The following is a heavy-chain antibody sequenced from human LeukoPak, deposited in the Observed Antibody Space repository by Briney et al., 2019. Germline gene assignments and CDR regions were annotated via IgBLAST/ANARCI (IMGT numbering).Heavy chain of an antibody. D-gene: IGHD4-17*01. V-gene: IGHV3-21*01. J-gene: IGHJ3*02. CDR2: ITRVSTYT. CDR1: GFTFSDFA. Sequence: GGSLTHSRAASGFTFSDFAMNWVRQAPGKGLEWVSSITRVSTYTYYSESVQGRFTISRDNHKDLLYLQLNSLRGDDSGIYYCARDRNDYGDPDAFDIWGQGPVVTVSS. CDR3: ARDRNDYGDPDAFDI.